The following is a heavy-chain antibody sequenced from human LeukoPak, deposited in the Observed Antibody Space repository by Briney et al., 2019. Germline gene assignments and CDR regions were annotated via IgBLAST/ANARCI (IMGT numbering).Heavy chain of an antibody. Sequence: SETLPLTCAVSGGSISSYYWSWIRQPPGKGLEWIGYIYYSGSTNYKPSLKSRVTISVETSKNQFSLKLRSVTAADTAVYYCARVTGYMIEDYFDYWGQGTLVTVSS. D-gene: IGHD3-22*01. CDR2: IYYSGST. CDR1: GGSISSYY. V-gene: IGHV4-59*01. J-gene: IGHJ4*02. CDR3: ARVTGYMIEDYFDY.